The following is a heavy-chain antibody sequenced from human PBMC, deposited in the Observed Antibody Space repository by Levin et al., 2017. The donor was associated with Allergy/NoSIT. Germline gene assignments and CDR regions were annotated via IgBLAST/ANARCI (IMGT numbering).Heavy chain of an antibody. J-gene: IGHJ3*02. CDR2: ISGNGGST. CDR1: GFTYSSYA. V-gene: IGHV3-23*01. CDR3: AKGHYYDSSGYIYKSDAFDI. D-gene: IGHD3-22*01. Sequence: LSLTCAASGFTYSSYAMIWVRQAPGKGLEWVSTISGNGGSTYYGDSVKGRFTISRDNLKNTLYLQVNSLRAEDTAVYYCAKGHYYDSSGYIYKSDAFDIWGQGTMVTVSS.